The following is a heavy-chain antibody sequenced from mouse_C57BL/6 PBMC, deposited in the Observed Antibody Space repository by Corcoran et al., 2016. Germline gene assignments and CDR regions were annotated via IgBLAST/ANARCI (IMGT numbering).Heavy chain of an antibody. J-gene: IGHJ1*03. Sequence: QIQLVQSGPELKKPGETVKISCKASGYTFTTYGMSWVTQATGKGLKWMGWINTYSGVPTYADDFKGRFAFSLETSASTAYLQINNLKNEDTATYCCARGGYGSSYNWYFDVWGTGTTVTVSS. CDR3: ARGGYGSSYNWYFDV. D-gene: IGHD1-1*01. CDR1: GYTFTTYG. V-gene: IGHV9-3*01. CDR2: INTYSGVP.